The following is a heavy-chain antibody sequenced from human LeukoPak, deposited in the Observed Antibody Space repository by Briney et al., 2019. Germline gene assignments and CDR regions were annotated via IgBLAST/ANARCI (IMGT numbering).Heavy chain of an antibody. CDR3: ARIGNYDYVWGSPNDAFDI. CDR2: INYSGST. Sequence: SETLSLTCTVSGGSISSYYWSWIRQPPGKGLEWIGYINYSGSTDYNPSLKSRVTISVDTSKNQFSLKLSSVTAADTAVYYCARIGNYDYVWGSPNDAFDIWGQGTMVTVSS. V-gene: IGHV4-59*08. D-gene: IGHD3-16*01. CDR1: GGSISSYY. J-gene: IGHJ3*02.